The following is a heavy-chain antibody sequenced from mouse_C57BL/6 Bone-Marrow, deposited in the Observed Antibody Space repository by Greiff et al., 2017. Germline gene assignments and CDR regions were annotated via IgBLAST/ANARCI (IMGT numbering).Heavy chain of an antibody. Sequence: QVQLQQSGPGLVQPSQSLSITCTVSGFSLTSYGVHWVRQSPGKGLEWLGVIWRGGSTDYNAAFISRLSISKDNSKSQVFFKMNSLQADDTAIYYCARKEYYGSWAWFAYWGQGTLVTVSA. D-gene: IGHD1-1*01. V-gene: IGHV2-2*01. CDR1: GFSLTSYG. J-gene: IGHJ3*01. CDR2: IWRGGST. CDR3: ARKEYYGSWAWFAY.